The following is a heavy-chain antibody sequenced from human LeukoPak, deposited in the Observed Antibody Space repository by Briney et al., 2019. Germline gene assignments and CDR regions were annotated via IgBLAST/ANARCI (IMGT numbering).Heavy chain of an antibody. D-gene: IGHD6-19*01. CDR1: GFTFSSYA. Sequence: GGCLRLSCATSGFTFSSYAMSWVRQAPGKGPEWVSAISSNGGSTYYADYMKDRFVISRDNSKNTLYLQMNSLTAEDTAVYYCAREVLAVAHTGNRFDPWGQGTLVTVSS. V-gene: IGHV3-23*01. J-gene: IGHJ5*02. CDR2: ISSNGGST. CDR3: AREVLAVAHTGNRFDP.